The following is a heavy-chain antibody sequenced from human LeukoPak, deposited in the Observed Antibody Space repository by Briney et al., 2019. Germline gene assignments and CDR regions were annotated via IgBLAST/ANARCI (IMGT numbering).Heavy chain of an antibody. D-gene: IGHD1-26*01. Sequence: TGGSLRLSCTASGFTFSSYAMNWVRQAAGKGLEWVAIISYDGTNKYQADSVKGRCTISRDNSKNTLYLQMNSQRAEDTAVYYCAKDLRGSYHNFDYWGQGTLVTVSS. V-gene: IGHV3-30*18. CDR1: GFTFSSYA. J-gene: IGHJ4*02. CDR2: ISYDGTNK. CDR3: AKDLRGSYHNFDY.